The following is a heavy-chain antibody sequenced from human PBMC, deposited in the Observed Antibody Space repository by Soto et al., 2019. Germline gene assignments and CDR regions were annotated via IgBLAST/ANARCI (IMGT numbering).Heavy chain of an antibody. V-gene: IGHV1-46*01. CDR3: AREPNESYYFDY. CDR1: GYTFTNYY. CDR2: IRPNGGRA. D-gene: IGHD3-10*01. Sequence: ASVKVSCKASGYTFTNYYLHWVRQAPGQGLEWLGIIRPNGGRADYASRFRGRVTMTRDTSTSTVYMELTSLRSEDTAVYFCAREPNESYYFDYWGQGTLVTVSS. J-gene: IGHJ4*02.